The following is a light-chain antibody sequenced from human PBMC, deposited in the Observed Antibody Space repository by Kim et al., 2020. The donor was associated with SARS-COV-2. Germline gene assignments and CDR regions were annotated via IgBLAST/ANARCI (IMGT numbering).Light chain of an antibody. CDR2: AAS. CDR1: QRISSF. J-gene: IGKJ3*01. CDR3: QQSYSGPFT. V-gene: IGKV1-39*01. Sequence: AAVGDRVTITCRASQRISSFLNWYQQKPGRAPKLLIYAASSLQSGVPSRFSGSGSETDFTLTISSLQPEDFATYYCQQSYSGPFTFGPGTKVDIK.